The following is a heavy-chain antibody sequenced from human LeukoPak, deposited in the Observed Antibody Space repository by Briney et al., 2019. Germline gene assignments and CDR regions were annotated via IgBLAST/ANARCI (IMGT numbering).Heavy chain of an antibody. CDR3: ARGTTAFDI. J-gene: IGHJ3*02. CDR1: GDSVSSNSAA. Sequence: SQTLSLTCALSGDSVSSNSAAWNWNRQSPSRGLEWLGRTYYRSKWNNDYAVSVKSRIIINPDTSKNQFSLQLNSVTPEDTAVYYCARGTTAFDIWGQGTMVTVSS. D-gene: IGHD1-7*01. CDR2: TYYRSKWNN. V-gene: IGHV6-1*01.